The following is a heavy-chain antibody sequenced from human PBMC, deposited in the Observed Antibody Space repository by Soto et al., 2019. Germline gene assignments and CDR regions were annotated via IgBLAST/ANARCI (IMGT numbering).Heavy chain of an antibody. CDR3: ARILSGHPGLPDY. J-gene: IGHJ4*02. CDR1: GGSINTGEYY. D-gene: IGHD5-12*01. CDR2: IYNSGST. Sequence: QVQLQESGPGLVKPSQTLSLTCTVSGGSINTGEYYWHWIRPSPGKGLELIGYIYNSGSTYYNPSIKSRVDISVARSRNQCSLNLNAVPAAETAVYYCARILSGHPGLPDYCGQGALVPVSS. V-gene: IGHV4-30-4*01.